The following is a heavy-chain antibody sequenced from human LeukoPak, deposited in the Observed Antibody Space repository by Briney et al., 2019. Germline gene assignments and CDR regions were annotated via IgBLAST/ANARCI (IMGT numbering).Heavy chain of an antibody. V-gene: IGHV1-69*13. J-gene: IGHJ5*02. CDR2: IIPIFGTA. Sequence: ASVKVSCKASGGTFRSYAISWVRQAPGQGLEWMGGIIPIFGTANYAQKFQGRVTITADESTSPAYMELSSLRSEATAVYYCASVARYYDILTGAAWFDPWGQGTLVTVSS. CDR3: ASVARYYDILTGAAWFDP. D-gene: IGHD3-9*01. CDR1: GGTFRSYA.